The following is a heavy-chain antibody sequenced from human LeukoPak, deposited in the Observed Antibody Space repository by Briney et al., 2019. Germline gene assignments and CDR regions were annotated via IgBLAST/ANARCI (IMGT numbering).Heavy chain of an antibody. V-gene: IGHV3-23*01. CDR1: GFTFRNYA. CDR3: AKADFGGYSYQFDY. J-gene: IGHJ4*02. CDR2: IGVSGGTT. Sequence: GGSLRLSCAASGFTFRNYAMSWVRQAPGEGLEWVSVIGVSGGTTYYADSVKGRFAISRDNSKDTLYLQMNGLRAEDTAVYYCAKADFGGYSYQFDYWGQGTLVTVSS. D-gene: IGHD5-18*01.